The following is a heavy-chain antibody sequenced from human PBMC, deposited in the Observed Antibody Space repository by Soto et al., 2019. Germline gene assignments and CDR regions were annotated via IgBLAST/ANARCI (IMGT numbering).Heavy chain of an antibody. CDR3: AREYYYGSGWSNWFDP. CDR2: IYYSGST. CDR1: GGSISSYY. D-gene: IGHD3-10*01. J-gene: IGHJ5*02. Sequence: SETLSLTCTVSGGSISSYYWSWIRQPPGKGPEWIGYIYYSGSTNYNPSLKSRVTISVDTSKNQFSLKLSSVTAADTAVYYCAREYYYGSGWSNWFDPWGQGTLVTVSS. V-gene: IGHV4-59*01.